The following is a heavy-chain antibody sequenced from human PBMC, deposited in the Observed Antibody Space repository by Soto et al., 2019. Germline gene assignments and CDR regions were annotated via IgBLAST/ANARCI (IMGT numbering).Heavy chain of an antibody. J-gene: IGHJ5*01. CDR3: ARDRWGSYSFDS. D-gene: IGHD1-26*01. V-gene: IGHV1-69*01. CDR2: IIPVSGTA. Sequence: QVQLVQSGAEVKKPGSSVKVSCKASGGVFRNYAINWVRQAPGQGLEWMGGIIPVSGTADYPQKFQGRVTITADESTTTAYMELTSLKTEDTAVYFSARDRWGSYSFDSWGQGTLVTVAS. CDR1: GGVFRNYA.